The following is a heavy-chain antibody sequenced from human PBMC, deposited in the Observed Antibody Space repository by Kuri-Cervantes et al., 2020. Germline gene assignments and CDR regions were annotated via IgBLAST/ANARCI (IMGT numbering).Heavy chain of an antibody. CDR3: ARDGDTALVRVWFDY. D-gene: IGHD5-18*01. Sequence: ADSVKGRFTIARDNAKSSLCLQMNSLRAEDTAVYYCARDGDTALVRVWFDYWGQGTLVTVSS. J-gene: IGHJ4*02. V-gene: IGHV3-21*03.